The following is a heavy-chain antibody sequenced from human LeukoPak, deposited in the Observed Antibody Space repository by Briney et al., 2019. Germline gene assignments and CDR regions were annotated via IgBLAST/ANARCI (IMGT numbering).Heavy chain of an antibody. CDR3: ARGRRGYSYGNDAFDI. CDR2: IIPIFGTA. D-gene: IGHD5-18*01. CDR1: GGTFSSYA. V-gene: IGHV1-69*06. Sequence: SVKVSCKASGGTFSSYAISWVRQAPGQGLEWMGGIIPIFGTANYAQKFQGRVTITADKSTSTAYMELSSLRSEDTAVYYCARGRRGYSYGNDAFDIWGQGTMVTVSS. J-gene: IGHJ3*02.